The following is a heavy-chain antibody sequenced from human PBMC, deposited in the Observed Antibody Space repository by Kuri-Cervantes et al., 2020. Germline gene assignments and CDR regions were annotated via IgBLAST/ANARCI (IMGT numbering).Heavy chain of an antibody. CDR2: ISYDGSNK. CDR3: ARDIVVAKINYYYYYGMDV. V-gene: IGHV3-30*03. Sequence: GGSLRLSCAASGFTFSSYGMHWVRQAPGKGLEWVAVISYDGSNKYYADSVKGRFTISRDNSKNTLYLQMNSLRAEDTAVYYCARDIVVAKINYYYYYGMDVWGQGTTVTVSS. D-gene: IGHD2-15*01. J-gene: IGHJ6*02. CDR1: GFTFSSYG.